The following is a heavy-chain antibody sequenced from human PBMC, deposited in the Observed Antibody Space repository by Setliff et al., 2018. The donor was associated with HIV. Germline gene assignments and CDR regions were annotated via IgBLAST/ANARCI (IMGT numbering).Heavy chain of an antibody. Sequence: PGGSLRLSCAASGFTFRNYNFNWVRQAPGRGLEWVSSISIGSGAAIYYAESVQGRFTVSRDNSKNSLYLQMNSLRVEDTAVYYCARDYLYYNMYNGSPVYGMDAWGQGTTVTVSS. CDR3: ARDYLYYNMYNGSPVYGMDA. J-gene: IGHJ6*02. D-gene: IGHD3-10*01. CDR1: GFTFRNYN. CDR2: ISIGSGAAI. V-gene: IGHV3-21*01.